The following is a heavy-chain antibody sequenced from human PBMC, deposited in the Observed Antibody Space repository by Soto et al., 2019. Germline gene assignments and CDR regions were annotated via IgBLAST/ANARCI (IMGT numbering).Heavy chain of an antibody. J-gene: IGHJ4*02. CDR1: GGSVSGYY. CDR2: VKDGGHT. Sequence: QVQLQQWGAGLLKPSETLSLKCAVTGGSVSGYYWSWIRQPPGKGLEWIGEVKDGGHTNYSPSLRGRVTISAATSNNQFSLRLNSVTAADTGVYYCARGQEGVVATHWDQGSLVTVSS. D-gene: IGHD5-12*01. V-gene: IGHV4-34*01. CDR3: ARGQEGVVATH.